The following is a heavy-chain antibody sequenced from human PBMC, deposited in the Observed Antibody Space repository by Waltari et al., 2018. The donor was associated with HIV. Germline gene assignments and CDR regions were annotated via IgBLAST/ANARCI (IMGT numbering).Heavy chain of an antibody. CDR3: ARRGRVSTGPCYFDY. J-gene: IGHJ4*02. V-gene: IGHV1-8*01. CDR1: GYTFTSYD. CDR2: MNPNSGNT. D-gene: IGHD1-1*01. Sequence: QVQLVQSGAEVKKPGASVKVSCKASGYTFTSYDINWVRQATGQGLGWMGWMNPNSGNTGDAQKFQGRVTMTRNTSTSTGYMELSSLRSEDTAVYYCARRGRVSTGPCYFDYWGQGTLVTVSS.